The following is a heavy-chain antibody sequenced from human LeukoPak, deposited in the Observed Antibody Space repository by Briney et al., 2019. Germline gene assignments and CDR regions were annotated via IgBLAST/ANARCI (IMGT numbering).Heavy chain of an antibody. V-gene: IGHV4-59*01. D-gene: IGHD4-23*01. CDR2: IYYSGST. J-gene: IGHJ2*01. CDR3: ARNYGGNRSYWYFDL. CDR1: GGSFSSYY. Sequence: SETLSLTCAVYGGSFSSYYWSWIRQPPGKGLEWIGYIYYSGSTNYNPSLKSRVTISVDTSKNQFSLKLSSVTAADTAVYYCARNYGGNRSYWYFDLWGRGTLVTVSS.